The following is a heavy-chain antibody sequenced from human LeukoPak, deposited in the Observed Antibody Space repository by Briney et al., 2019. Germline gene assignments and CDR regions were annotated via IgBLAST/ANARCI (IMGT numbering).Heavy chain of an antibody. D-gene: IGHD6-19*01. CDR2: MYGNGET. Sequence: GGSQGLSCAVSGLIVGVYCVSWVRQAPGKGLEWVSVMYGNGETVYGDSVKGRFTISRDNSRNTVYLEMNRLRVEDTAVYHCVSVYNNGWYVDYWGQGTLVSVSS. J-gene: IGHJ4*02. V-gene: IGHV3-66*01. CDR3: VSVYNNGWYVDY. CDR1: GLIVGVYC.